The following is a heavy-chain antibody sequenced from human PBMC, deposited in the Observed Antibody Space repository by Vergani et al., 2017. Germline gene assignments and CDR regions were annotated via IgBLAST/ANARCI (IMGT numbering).Heavy chain of an antibody. CDR1: GFTFSSYA. CDR2: ISYDGSNK. Sequence: QVQLVESGGGVVQPGRSLRLSCAASGFTFSSYAMHWVRQAPGKGLEWVAVISYDGSNKYYADPVKGRFTISRDNSKNTLYLQMNSLRAEDTAVYYCAGDYGDYGGDYYFDYWGQGTLVTVSS. D-gene: IGHD4-17*01. V-gene: IGHV3-30-3*01. J-gene: IGHJ4*02. CDR3: AGDYGDYGGDYYFDY.